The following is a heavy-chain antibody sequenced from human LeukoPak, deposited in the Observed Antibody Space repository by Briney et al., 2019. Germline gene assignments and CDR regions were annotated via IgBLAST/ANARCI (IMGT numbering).Heavy chain of an antibody. CDR3: ASSEYYDSSGYYYQTEDY. CDR2: INHSGST. CDR1: GGSFSGYY. D-gene: IGHD3-22*01. J-gene: IGHJ4*02. Sequence: SETLSLTCAVYGGSFSGYYWSWIRQPPGNGLEWIVEINHSGSTNYNPSLKSRVTTSVDTSKNQFSLKLSSVTAADTAVYYCASSEYYDSSGYYYQTEDYWGQGTLVTVSS. V-gene: IGHV4-34*01.